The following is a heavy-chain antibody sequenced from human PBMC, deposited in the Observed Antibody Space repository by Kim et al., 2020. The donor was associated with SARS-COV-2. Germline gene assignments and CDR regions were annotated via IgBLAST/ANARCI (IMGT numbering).Heavy chain of an antibody. V-gene: IGHV3-23*01. CDR3: AKSVIIGGATYFYYYAM. J-gene: IGHJ6*01. CDR2: ICGGALKK. Sequence: GGSLRLSCVASGFTFDTYAMSWVRQAPGKGLEWVSVICGGALKKFYADSVRGRFTISKDNSKNTLYLQMNNLRDEDTALYYFAKSVIIGGATYFYYYAM. D-gene: IGHD2-21*01. CDR1: GFTFDTYA.